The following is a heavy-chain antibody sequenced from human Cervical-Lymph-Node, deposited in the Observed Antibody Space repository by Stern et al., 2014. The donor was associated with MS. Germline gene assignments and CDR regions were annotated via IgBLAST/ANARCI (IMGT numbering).Heavy chain of an antibody. CDR1: GDTLSTHT. CDR3: ATGAHGMDV. Sequence: VQLVESGAEVKKVGSSVKVSCKASGDTLSTHTINWVRQAPGQGLEWMGGIIPDFGAPTYAQKVQGRVTITSDASTSTAHKELSSLRSEDTAIYYCATGAHGMDVWGQGTAVTVSS. D-gene: IGHD3-10*01. J-gene: IGHJ6*02. V-gene: IGHV1-69*01. CDR2: IIPDFGAP.